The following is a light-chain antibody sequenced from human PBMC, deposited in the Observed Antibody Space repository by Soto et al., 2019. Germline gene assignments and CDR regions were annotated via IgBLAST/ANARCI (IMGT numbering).Light chain of an antibody. J-gene: IGKJ4*01. CDR1: QSILYSSKNKNY. CDR2: WAS. Sequence: DTVMTQSPDSLAVSLGERATINCKSSQSILYSSKNKNYLAWYQQKPGQPPKLLIYWASTRESGVPDRFTGSGSVTDFPLTITNLQAEDAAVYYCPQHYRAPLTFGGGTKVDIK. CDR3: PQHYRAPLT. V-gene: IGKV4-1*01.